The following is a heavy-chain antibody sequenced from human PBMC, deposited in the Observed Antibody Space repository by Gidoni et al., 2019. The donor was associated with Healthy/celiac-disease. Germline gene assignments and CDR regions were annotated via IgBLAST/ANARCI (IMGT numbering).Heavy chain of an antibody. CDR3: ARDKDETIAASPRGGEGYYYYGMDV. J-gene: IGHJ6*02. CDR2: ISSSRSYI. V-gene: IGHV3-21*01. CDR1: GFTFSSYS. D-gene: IGHD6-13*01. Sequence: EVQLVESGGGLVKPGGSLRLSCAASGFTFSSYSMNWVRQAPGKGLEWVSSISSSRSYIYYADSVKGRFTISRDNAKNSLYLQMNSLRAEDTAVYYCARDKDETIAASPRGGEGYYYYGMDVWGQGTTVTVSS.